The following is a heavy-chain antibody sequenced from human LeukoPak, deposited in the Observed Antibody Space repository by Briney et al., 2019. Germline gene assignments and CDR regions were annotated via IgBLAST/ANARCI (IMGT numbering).Heavy chain of an antibody. J-gene: IGHJ3*02. Sequence: GGSLRLSCAASGFTFSIYAMTWVRQAPGKGLEWVSGISGSGGSTYYADSVKGRFTISRDNAKNSLFLQMNSLRAEDTAVYYCAGINDYGDPTGAFDIWGQGTMVTVSS. CDR3: AGINDYGDPTGAFDI. CDR1: GFTFSIYA. CDR2: ISGSGGST. D-gene: IGHD4-17*01. V-gene: IGHV3-23*01.